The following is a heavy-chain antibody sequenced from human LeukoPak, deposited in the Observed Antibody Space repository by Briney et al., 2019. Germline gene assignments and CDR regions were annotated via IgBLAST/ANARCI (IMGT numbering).Heavy chain of an antibody. CDR3: ARGYGVTLDY. Sequence: PSETLSLTCAVYGGSFSGYYWSWTRQPPGKGLEWIGEINHSGSTNYDPSLKSRVTISVDTSKNQFSLKLSSVTAADTAVYYCARGYGVTLDYWGQGTLVTVSS. CDR1: GGSFSGYY. V-gene: IGHV4-34*01. D-gene: IGHD3-16*01. J-gene: IGHJ4*02. CDR2: INHSGST.